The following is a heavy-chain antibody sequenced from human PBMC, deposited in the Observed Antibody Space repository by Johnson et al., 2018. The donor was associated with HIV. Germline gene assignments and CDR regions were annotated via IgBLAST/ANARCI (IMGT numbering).Heavy chain of an antibody. Sequence: VQLVETGGGLIQPGGSLRLSCAASGFTVSSNYMTWVRQAPGQGLEWVSVIYSGGSTYYADSVKGRFTISRDNSKNTLYLQMNSLRAEDTAVYYCARHNAFDIWGQGTMVTVSS. CDR1: GFTVSSNY. CDR2: IYSGGST. V-gene: IGHV3-53*02. J-gene: IGHJ3*02. CDR3: ARHNAFDI.